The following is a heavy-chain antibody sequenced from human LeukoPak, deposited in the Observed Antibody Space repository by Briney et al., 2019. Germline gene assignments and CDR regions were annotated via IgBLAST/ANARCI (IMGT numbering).Heavy chain of an antibody. CDR2: VNQDGSGK. J-gene: IGHJ4*02. Sequence: GESLRLSCAASGFTFSSAWMSWVRQAPGKGLEWVANVNQDGSGKYYVDSVKGRFTISKDNAKNSLYLQMNSLRAEDTAVYYCTSANYGPAYWGQGTLVTVSS. CDR3: TSANYGPAY. CDR1: GFTFSSAW. D-gene: IGHD5-24*01. V-gene: IGHV3-7*01.